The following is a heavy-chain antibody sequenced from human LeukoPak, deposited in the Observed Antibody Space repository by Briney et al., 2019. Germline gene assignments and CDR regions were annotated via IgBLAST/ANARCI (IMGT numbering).Heavy chain of an antibody. D-gene: IGHD1-1*01. CDR2: ISYDGSRQ. CDR3: ARDFLDTEQRNYNYYGVDV. CDR1: GFRFRAYG. J-gene: IGHJ6*02. Sequence: GGSLGLSCAASGFRFRAYGMHWARQAPGKGLEWVAVISYDGSRQYYPDSVQGRFTISRDNYRNILYLQVNSLRPDDTAVYFCARDFLDTEQRNYNYYGVDVWGLGTTVTVSS. V-gene: IGHV3-30*03.